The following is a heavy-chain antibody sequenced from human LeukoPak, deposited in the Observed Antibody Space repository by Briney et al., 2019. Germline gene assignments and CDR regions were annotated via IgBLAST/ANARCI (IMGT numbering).Heavy chain of an antibody. J-gene: IGHJ4*02. CDR1: GFTFSSYW. CDR3: AREFYCTSASCHDY. D-gene: IGHD2-2*01. CDR2: INSDGSST. V-gene: IGHV3-74*01. Sequence: GGSLRLSCAASGFTFSSYWMHWVRQAPGKGLVWVSRINSDGSSTTYADSVKGRFTISRDNAKNTLYLQMNSLRVEDTAVYYCAREFYCTSASCHDYWGQGTLVTVFS.